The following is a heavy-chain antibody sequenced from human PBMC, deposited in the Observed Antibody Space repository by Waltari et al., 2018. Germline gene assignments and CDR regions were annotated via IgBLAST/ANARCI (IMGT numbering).Heavy chain of an antibody. CDR1: GYSISSGYY. Sequence: QVQLQESGPGLVKPSETLSLTCAVSGYSISSGYYWGWIRQPPGKGLEWIGGIYHSGGTNYTPALKSRVTISVGTSKSQFSLKLSSVTAADTAVYYCARTIAAADSNDYWGQGTLVTVSS. CDR2: IYHSGGT. V-gene: IGHV4-38-2*01. D-gene: IGHD6-13*01. J-gene: IGHJ4*02. CDR3: ARTIAAADSNDY.